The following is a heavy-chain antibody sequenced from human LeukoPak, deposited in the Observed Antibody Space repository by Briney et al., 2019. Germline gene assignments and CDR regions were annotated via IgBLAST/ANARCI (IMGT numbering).Heavy chain of an antibody. CDR2: ISDSGGST. J-gene: IGHJ4*02. CDR1: GFPFSSYA. CDR3: ATIASDSSGWYHFDY. Sequence: GGSLRLSCSASGFPFSSYAMHWVRQAPGKGLEYVSAISDSGGSTYCADSVKGRFTISRDNSKNTLYLQMNSLRAEDTAVYYCATIASDSSGWYHFDYWGQGALVTVSS. D-gene: IGHD6-19*01. V-gene: IGHV3-64*04.